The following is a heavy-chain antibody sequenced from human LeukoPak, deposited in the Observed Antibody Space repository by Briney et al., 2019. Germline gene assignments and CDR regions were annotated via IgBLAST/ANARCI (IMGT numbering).Heavy chain of an antibody. Sequence: GGSLRLSCAASGFTFSSYWMHWVRQAPGKGLVWVSRINTDGSSTSYADSVKGRFTISRDNAKNTLYLQMNSLRAEDTAVYYCARGRGEYYYDSSGFGGYWGQGTLVTVSS. D-gene: IGHD3-22*01. CDR3: ARGRGEYYYDSSGFGGY. V-gene: IGHV3-74*01. CDR2: INTDGSST. CDR1: GFTFSSYW. J-gene: IGHJ4*02.